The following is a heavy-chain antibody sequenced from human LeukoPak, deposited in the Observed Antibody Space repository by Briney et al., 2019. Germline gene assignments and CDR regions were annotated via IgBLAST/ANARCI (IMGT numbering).Heavy chain of an antibody. CDR2: IYYSGST. V-gene: IGHV4-39*07. D-gene: IGHD1-26*01. J-gene: IGHJ3*02. CDR3: AIRIVGATNAFDI. CDR1: GGSISRSGYY. Sequence: SETLSLTCTVSGGSISRSGYYWGWIRQTPGKGLEWIGSIYYSGSTYYKSSLKSRVTISVDKSKNQFSLKLSSVTAADTAVYYCAIRIVGATNAFDIWGQGTMVTVSS.